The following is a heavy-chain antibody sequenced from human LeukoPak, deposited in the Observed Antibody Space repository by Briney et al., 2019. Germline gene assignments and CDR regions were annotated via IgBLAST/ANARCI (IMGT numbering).Heavy chain of an antibody. D-gene: IGHD6-13*01. Sequence: GGSLRLSCAAFGFTFSSYAMHWVRQAPGKGRGWVAVISYDGSNKYYADSVKDRFTISRDNSKHTLYMQMNSLRAKHTAVYYCARGKTYGSGWYRGGGPFDYWGQGTLVTVSS. J-gene: IGHJ4*02. CDR3: ARGKTYGSGWYRGGGPFDY. V-gene: IGHV3-30*01. CDR1: GFTFSSYA. CDR2: ISYDGSNK.